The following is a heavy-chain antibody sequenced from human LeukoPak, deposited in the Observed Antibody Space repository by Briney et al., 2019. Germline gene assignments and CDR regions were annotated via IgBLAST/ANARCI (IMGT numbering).Heavy chain of an antibody. CDR2: ISTSVTYT. J-gene: IGHJ5*02. D-gene: IGHD1-26*01. CDR3: AREGRSGSYLGRFDP. Sequence: GGSLRLSCAASGFTFSDHYMSWIRQAPGRGLEWGSYISTSVTYTEYADSVKGRFTISRDNAKNSLYLQMNSLRAEDTAVYYCAREGRSGSYLGRFDPWGQGTLVTVSS. CDR1: GFTFSDHY. V-gene: IGHV3-11*05.